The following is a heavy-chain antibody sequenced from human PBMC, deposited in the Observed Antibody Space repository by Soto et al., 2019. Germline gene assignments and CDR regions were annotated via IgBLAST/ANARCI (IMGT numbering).Heavy chain of an antibody. CDR2: ISWNSGSI. Sequence: GGSLRLSCAASGFTFDDYAMHWVRQAPGKGLEWVSGISWNSGSIGYADSVKGRFTISRDNAKNSLYLQMNSLRAEGTALYYCAKDYYDSSGYYYYYYGMDVWGQGTTVTVSS. D-gene: IGHD3-22*01. J-gene: IGHJ6*02. V-gene: IGHV3-9*01. CDR1: GFTFDDYA. CDR3: AKDYYDSSGYYYYYYGMDV.